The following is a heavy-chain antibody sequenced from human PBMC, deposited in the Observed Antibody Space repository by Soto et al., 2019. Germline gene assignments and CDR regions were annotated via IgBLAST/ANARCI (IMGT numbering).Heavy chain of an antibody. J-gene: IGHJ4*02. D-gene: IGHD2-15*01. CDR1: GYSFTSYW. V-gene: IGHV5-51*01. CDR2: IYPGDSDT. Sequence: PGESLKISCKGSGYSFTSYWIGWVRQMPGKGLEWMGIIYPGDSDTRYSPSFQGQVTISADKSISTAYLQWSSLKASDTAMYYCARPYCSGGSCYYFRYWGQGTLVTAPQ. CDR3: ARPYCSGGSCYYFRY.